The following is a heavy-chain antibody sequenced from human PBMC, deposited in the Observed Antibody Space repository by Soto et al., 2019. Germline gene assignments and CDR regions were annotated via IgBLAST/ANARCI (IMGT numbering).Heavy chain of an antibody. D-gene: IGHD5-12*01. CDR1: GFTFSSYW. CDR2: INNDGSST. Sequence: EVQLVESGGGLVHPGGSLRLSCVASGFTFSSYWMQWVRQAPGKGLVWVSRINNDGSSTTYADSVKGRFTISRDNAKNTRYLQMNSLRAEDTAVYYCARRRDGYNDYWGQGTLVTVSS. CDR3: ARRRDGYNDY. J-gene: IGHJ4*02. V-gene: IGHV3-74*01.